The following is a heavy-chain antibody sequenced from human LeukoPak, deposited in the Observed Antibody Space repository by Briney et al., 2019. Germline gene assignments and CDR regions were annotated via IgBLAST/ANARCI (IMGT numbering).Heavy chain of an antibody. J-gene: IGHJ4*02. D-gene: IGHD1-20*01. CDR2: MNPNSGNT. V-gene: IGHV1-8*01. CDR3: VAQGYNWNAYESLGYFDY. CDR1: GYSFTSYD. Sequence: ASETVSCKASGYSFTSYDLHWVRQPTAQGLEWMGWMNPNSGNTGYAQKFQGRVTMTRNTSISTAYMELSSLRSEDTAVYYCVAQGYNWNAYESLGYFDYWGQGTLVTVSS.